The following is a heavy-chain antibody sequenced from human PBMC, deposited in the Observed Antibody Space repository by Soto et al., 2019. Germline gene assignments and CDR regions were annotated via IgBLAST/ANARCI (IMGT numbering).Heavy chain of an antibody. V-gene: IGHV1-3*01. D-gene: IGHD6-13*01. CDR1: GGTFSSYA. CDR2: INPGNGKT. Sequence: ASVKVSCKASGGTFSSYAISWMRQAPGERLEWMGWINPGNGKTKYSQKFQGRVTITRDTSVSTAAMELSSLRSEDTAVYYCARDDIGYSSSWYWFDPWGQGTLVT. CDR3: ARDDIGYSSSWYWFDP. J-gene: IGHJ5*02.